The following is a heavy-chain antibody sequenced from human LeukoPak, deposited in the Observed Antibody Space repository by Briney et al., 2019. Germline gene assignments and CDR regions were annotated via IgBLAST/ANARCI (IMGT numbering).Heavy chain of an antibody. CDR1: GYTFTSYG. D-gene: IGHD2-2*02. CDR2: ISAYNGNT. CDR3: ARDSGILGYCSSTSCNIADY. J-gene: IGHJ4*02. V-gene: IGHV1-18*01. Sequence: ASVKVSCKGSGYTFTSYGISWVRQAPGQGLEWMGWISAYNGNTNYAQNLQGRVTMTTDTSTSTAYMELRSLRSDDTAVYYCARDSGILGYCSSTSCNIADYWGQGTLVTVSS.